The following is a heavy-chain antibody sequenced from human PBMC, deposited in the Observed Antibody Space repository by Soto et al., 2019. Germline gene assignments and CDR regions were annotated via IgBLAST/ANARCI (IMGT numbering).Heavy chain of an antibody. Sequence: QVQLVQSGAEVKKPGSSVKVSCKASGGTFSSYTISWVRQAPGQGLEWMGRIIPILGIANYAQKFQGRVTITADKSTSTAYMELSSLRSEDTAVYYCVSGSDSSGYYFDYWGQGTLVTVSP. D-gene: IGHD3-22*01. J-gene: IGHJ4*02. CDR3: VSGSDSSGYYFDY. V-gene: IGHV1-69*02. CDR1: GGTFSSYT. CDR2: IIPILGIA.